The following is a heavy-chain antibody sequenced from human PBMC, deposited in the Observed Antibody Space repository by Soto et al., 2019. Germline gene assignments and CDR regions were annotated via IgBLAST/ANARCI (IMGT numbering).Heavy chain of an antibody. CDR2: ISSSGSTI. V-gene: IGHV3-48*03. D-gene: IGHD2-21*02. CDR3: ARVRIVVVTTYPGDYYGMDV. CDR1: GFTFSSYE. J-gene: IGHJ6*02. Sequence: GGSLRLSCAASGFTFSSYEMNWVRQAPGKGLEWVSYISSSGSTIYYADSVKGRFTISRDNAKNSLYLQMNGLKAEDTAVYYCARVRIVVVTTYPGDYYGMDVWGQGTTVTVSS.